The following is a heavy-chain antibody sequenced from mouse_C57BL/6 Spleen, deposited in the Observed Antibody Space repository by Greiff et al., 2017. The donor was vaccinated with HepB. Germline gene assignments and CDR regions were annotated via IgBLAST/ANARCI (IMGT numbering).Heavy chain of an antibody. CDR1: GYTFTSYW. V-gene: IGHV1-64*01. D-gene: IGHD1-1*01. CDR3: ARPSIYYYGSSPDFDV. Sequence: VKLQQPGAELVKPGASVKLSCKASGYTFTSYWMHWVKQRPGQGLEWIGMIHPNSGSTNYNEKFKSKATLTVDKSSSTAYMQLSSLTSEDSAVYYCARPSIYYYGSSPDFDVWGTGTTVTVSS. J-gene: IGHJ1*03. CDR2: IHPNSGST.